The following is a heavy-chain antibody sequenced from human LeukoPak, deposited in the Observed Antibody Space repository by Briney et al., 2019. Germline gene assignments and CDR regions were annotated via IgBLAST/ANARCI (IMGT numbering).Heavy chain of an antibody. Sequence: GGSLRLSCAASGFSLSTFWMHWVRQAPGKGLEWVAVISYDGSNKYYADSVKGRFTISRDNSKNTLYLQMNSLRAEDTAVYYCAKAADYYDSSGYEYWGQGTLVTVSS. D-gene: IGHD3-22*01. V-gene: IGHV3-30*18. CDR2: ISYDGSNK. CDR3: AKAADYYDSSGYEY. J-gene: IGHJ4*02. CDR1: GFSLSTFW.